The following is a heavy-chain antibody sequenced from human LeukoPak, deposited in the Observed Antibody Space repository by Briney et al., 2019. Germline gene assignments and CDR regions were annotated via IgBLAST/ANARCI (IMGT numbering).Heavy chain of an antibody. J-gene: IGHJ3*02. V-gene: IGHV4-61*02. CDR2: IYTSGST. D-gene: IGHD3-22*01. CDR3: ARPLTYYYDSSGYSDAFDI. Sequence: SQTLSLTCTVSGGSISSGSYYWSWIRQPAGKGLEWIGRIYTSGSTNYNPFLKSRVTISVDTSKNQFSLKLSSVTAADTAVYYCARPLTYYYDSSGYSDAFDIWGQGTMVTVSS. CDR1: GGSISSGSYY.